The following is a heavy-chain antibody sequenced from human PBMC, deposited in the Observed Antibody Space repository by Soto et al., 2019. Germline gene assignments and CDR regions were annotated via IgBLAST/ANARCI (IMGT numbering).Heavy chain of an antibody. V-gene: IGHV4-31*03. CDR1: GGSISSGGYY. Sequence: QVQLQESGPGLVKPSQTLSLTCTVSGGSISSGGYYWSWIRQHPGKGLEWIGYIYYSGSTYYNPSLNSRLTISLDPSKTQFSLTLSSVTAADTAVYYCAASCVGCGGFNYYGMDVWGQGTTVTVSS. J-gene: IGHJ6*02. CDR3: AASCVGCGGFNYYGMDV. D-gene: IGHD2-21*01. CDR2: IYYSGST.